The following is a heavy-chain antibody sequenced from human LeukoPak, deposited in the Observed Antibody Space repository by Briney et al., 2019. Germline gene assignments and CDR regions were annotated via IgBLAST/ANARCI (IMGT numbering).Heavy chain of an antibody. D-gene: IGHD6-19*01. V-gene: IGHV3-23*01. CDR1: GFTVSSNY. CDR2: ISGSGGST. J-gene: IGHJ4*02. Sequence: GGSLRLSCAASGFTVSSNYMSWVRQAPGKGLEWVSAISGSGGSTYYADSVKGRFTISRDNSKNTLYLQMNSLRAEDTAVYYCAKVLAVAGTMIDYWGQGTLVTVSS. CDR3: AKVLAVAGTMIDY.